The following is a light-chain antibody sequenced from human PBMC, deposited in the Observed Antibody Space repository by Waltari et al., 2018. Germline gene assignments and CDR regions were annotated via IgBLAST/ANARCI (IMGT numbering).Light chain of an antibody. CDR1: SSDVGGYNY. CDR3: SSYAGGNNLV. CDR2: EVN. Sequence: QSALTQPPSASGSPGQSVAISCTGSSSDVGGYNYVTWYHQHPGKAHKLMIHEVNKRPSGVPDRFSGSKSGNTASLTVSGLQAEDEADYYCSSYAGGNNLVFGGGTKLTVL. J-gene: IGLJ2*01. V-gene: IGLV2-8*01.